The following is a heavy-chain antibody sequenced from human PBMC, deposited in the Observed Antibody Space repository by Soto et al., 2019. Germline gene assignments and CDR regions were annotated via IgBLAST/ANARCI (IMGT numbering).Heavy chain of an antibody. J-gene: IGHJ5*02. Sequence: QVQLQESGPGLVKPSGTLSLTCAVSGVSISSRNWWSWVRQPPGKGLEWIGEIHPRGNTNSNPSPKSRVXXXVXXSTTQFSLNLTSVTAADTAVYYRSKVDAAYFVSRGDRWFDPWGQGTLVTVSS. CDR2: IHPRGNT. D-gene: IGHD2-21*01. CDR3: SKVDAAYFVSRGDRWFDP. V-gene: IGHV4-4*02. CDR1: GVSISSRNW.